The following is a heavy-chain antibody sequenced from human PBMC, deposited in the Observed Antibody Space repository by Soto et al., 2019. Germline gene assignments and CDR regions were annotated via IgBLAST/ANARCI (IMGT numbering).Heavy chain of an antibody. CDR2: INHSGST. D-gene: IGHD3-10*01. CDR1: GGSFSCYY. Sequence: SETLSLTCAVYGGSFSCYYWSWIRQPPGKGLEWIGEINHSGSTNYNPSLKSRVTISVDTSKNQFSLKLSSVTAADTAVYYCARXHGGFGELFYYYYGMDVWGQGTTVTVSS. V-gene: IGHV4-34*01. J-gene: IGHJ6*02. CDR3: ARXHGGFGELFYYYYGMDV.